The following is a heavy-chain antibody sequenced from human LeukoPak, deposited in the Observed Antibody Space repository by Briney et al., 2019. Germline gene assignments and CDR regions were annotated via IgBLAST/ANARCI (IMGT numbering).Heavy chain of an antibody. J-gene: IGHJ5*02. CDR3: ARSRSITIFGVVIPGWFDP. D-gene: IGHD3-3*01. CDR1: GGSISSYY. V-gene: IGHV4-59*01. Sequence: KPSETLSLTCTVSGGSISSYYWSWIRQPPGKGLEWIGYIYYSGSTNYNPSLKSRVTISVDTSKNQFSLKLSSVTAADTAVYYCARSRSITIFGVVIPGWFDPWGQGTLVTVSS. CDR2: IYYSGST.